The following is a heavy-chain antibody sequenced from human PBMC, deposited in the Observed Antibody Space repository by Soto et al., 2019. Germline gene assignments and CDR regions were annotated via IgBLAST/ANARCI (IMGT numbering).Heavy chain of an antibody. D-gene: IGHD3-16*01. CDR1: GFTFSSYA. Sequence: PGGSLRLSCAASGFTFSSYAMHWVRQAPGKGLEWVAVISYDGSNKYYADSVKGRFTISRDNSKNTLYLQMNSLRAEDTAVYYCAGEGGLLPPEAFDIWGKGTMVTSSS. J-gene: IGHJ3*02. V-gene: IGHV3-30-3*01. CDR3: AGEGGLLPPEAFDI. CDR2: ISYDGSNK.